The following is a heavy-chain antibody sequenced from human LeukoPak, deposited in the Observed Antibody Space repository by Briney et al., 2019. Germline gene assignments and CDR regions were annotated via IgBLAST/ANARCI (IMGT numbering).Heavy chain of an antibody. D-gene: IGHD3-10*01. V-gene: IGHV3-73*01. CDR3: TTTGFRELVVY. J-gene: IGHJ4*02. Sequence: GGSLKLSCAASGFTFSGSAMHWVRQASGKGLDWVGRIRSKANSYATAYAASVKGRFTISRDDSKNTAYLQMNSLKTEDTAVYYCTTTGFRELVVYWGQGTLVTVSS. CDR2: IRSKANSYAT. CDR1: GFTFSGSA.